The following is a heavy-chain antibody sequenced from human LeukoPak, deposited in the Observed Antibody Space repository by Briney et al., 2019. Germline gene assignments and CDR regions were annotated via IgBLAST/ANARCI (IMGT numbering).Heavy chain of an antibody. D-gene: IGHD6-13*01. J-gene: IGHJ4*02. Sequence: SETLSLTCAVYAGSFSAYYWSWIRQPPGKGLEWIGEINHSGSTNYNPSLKSRVTISVDTSKNQFSLKLSSVTAADTAVYYCARGIAAAGTFFDYWGQGTLVTVSS. CDR1: AGSFSAYY. CDR2: INHSGST. V-gene: IGHV4-34*01. CDR3: ARGIAAAGTFFDY.